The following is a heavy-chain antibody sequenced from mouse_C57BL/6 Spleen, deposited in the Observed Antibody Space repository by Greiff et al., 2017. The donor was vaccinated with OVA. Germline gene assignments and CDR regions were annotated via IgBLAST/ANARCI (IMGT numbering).Heavy chain of an antibody. CDR2: ISDGGSYT. CDR1: GFTFSSYA. J-gene: IGHJ3*01. CDR3: ARDPLYYYGGWFAY. Sequence: EVMLVESGGGLVKPGGSLKLSCAASGFTFSSYAMSWVRQTPEKRLEWVATISDGGSYTYYPDNVKGRVTISRDNAKNNLYLQMSHLKSEDTAMDDCARDPLYYYGGWFAYWGQGTLVTVSA. V-gene: IGHV5-4*01. D-gene: IGHD1-1*01.